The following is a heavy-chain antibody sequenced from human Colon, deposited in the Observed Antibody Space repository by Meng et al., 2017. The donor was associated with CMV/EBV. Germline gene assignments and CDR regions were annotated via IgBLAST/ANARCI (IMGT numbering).Heavy chain of an antibody. J-gene: IGHJ4*02. D-gene: IGHD3-10*01. CDR1: GGSFSGYY. CDR3: ARGLYGSGRHQIDY. CDR2: INHSGST. Sequence: VRLQQSGAGLFTPSETLSLTCAVYGGSFSGYYWSWIRQPPGKGLEWIGEINHSGSTNYNPSLKSRVTISVDTSKNQFSLKLSSVTAADTAVYYCARGLYGSGRHQIDYWGQGTLVTVSS. V-gene: IGHV4-34*01.